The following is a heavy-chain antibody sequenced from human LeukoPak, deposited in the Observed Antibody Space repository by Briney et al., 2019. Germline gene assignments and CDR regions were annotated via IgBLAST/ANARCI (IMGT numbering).Heavy chain of an antibody. D-gene: IGHD3-22*01. CDR1: GYIFSKYG. V-gene: IGHV1-18*01. J-gene: IGHJ4*02. CDR3: AREVSGYYPPDY. CDR2: ISADNGNT. Sequence: ASVKVSCKASGYIFSKYGINWVRQAPGQGLEWMGWISADNGNTNYAQKVQDRVTMTTDTSTSTAYLELGSLRSDDTAVYYCAREVSGYYPPDYWGQGTLVTVSS.